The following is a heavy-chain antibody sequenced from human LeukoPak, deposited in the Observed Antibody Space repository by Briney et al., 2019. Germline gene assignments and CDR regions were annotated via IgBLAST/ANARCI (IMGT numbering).Heavy chain of an antibody. V-gene: IGHV3-7*03. J-gene: IGHJ4*02. D-gene: IGHD4-23*01. Sequence: GGSLRLSCAASGFTVSSNYMTWVRQAPGKGLEWVANIKQDGSEKYYVDSVKGRFTISRDNAKNSLYLQMNSLRAEDTAVYYCARRAGGYSHPYDYWGQGILVTVSS. CDR1: GFTVSSNY. CDR2: IKQDGSEK. CDR3: ARRAGGYSHPYDY.